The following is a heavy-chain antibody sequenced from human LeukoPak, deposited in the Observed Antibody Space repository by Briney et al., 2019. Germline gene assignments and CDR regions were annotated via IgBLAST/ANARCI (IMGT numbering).Heavy chain of an antibody. CDR1: GFTFSSYG. D-gene: IGHD3-9*01. CDR2: MWNDGSHK. V-gene: IGHV3-33*01. J-gene: IGHJ4*02. Sequence: GRSLILSCVASGFTFSSYGMHWVRQAPGKGLEWVAVMWNDGSHKYYADSVKGRFTISRDNSKNTLYLEMKSLRAEDTAVYYCVRAHYDVLTGSDYWGQGTLVTVSS. CDR3: VRAHYDVLTGSDY.